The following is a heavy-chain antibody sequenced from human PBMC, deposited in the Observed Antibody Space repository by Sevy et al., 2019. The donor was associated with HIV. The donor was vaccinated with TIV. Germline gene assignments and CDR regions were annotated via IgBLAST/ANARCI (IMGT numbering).Heavy chain of an antibody. Sequence: GGSLRLSCAASEFMFSTYAMHWVRQAPGKGLEWVAFISYDGSSHYYAYSVKVRFTISRDNSKNTLFLQLNSLRLEDPVFYYCARDAGYSTDWYPSDYWGQGTLVTVSS. CDR1: EFMFSTYA. D-gene: IGHD6-19*01. CDR2: ISYDGSSH. J-gene: IGHJ4*02. V-gene: IGHV3-30-3*01. CDR3: ARDAGYSTDWYPSDY.